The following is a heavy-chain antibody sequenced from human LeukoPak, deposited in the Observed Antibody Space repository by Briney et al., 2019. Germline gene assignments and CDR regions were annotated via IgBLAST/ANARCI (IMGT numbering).Heavy chain of an antibody. D-gene: IGHD6-13*01. J-gene: IGHJ4*02. CDR2: MSGSGGST. Sequence: GGSLRLSCAASVFIFSSYTMSWVRQAPGKGREWVSAMSGSGGSTYYADSVKGRFTISRDDSKNTLYLQMNSLRAEDTAVYYCAKTRPLDSSSWSHGDYWGQGTLVTVSS. CDR3: AKTRPLDSSSWSHGDY. CDR1: VFIFSSYT. V-gene: IGHV3-23*01.